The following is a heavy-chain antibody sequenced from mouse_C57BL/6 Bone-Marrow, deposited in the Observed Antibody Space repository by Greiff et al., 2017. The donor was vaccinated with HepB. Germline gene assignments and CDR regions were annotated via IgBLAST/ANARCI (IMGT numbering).Heavy chain of an antibody. CDR1: GYTFTNYW. D-gene: IGHD1-1*01. Sequence: QVQLQQSGAELVRPRTSVKMSCKASGYTFTNYWIGWAKQRPGHGLEWIGDIYPGGGYTNYNEKFKGKATLTADKSSSTAYMQFSSLTSEDSAIYYCARGVARYFDVWGTGTTVTVSS. CDR3: ARGVARYFDV. J-gene: IGHJ1*03. V-gene: IGHV1-63*01. CDR2: IYPGGGYT.